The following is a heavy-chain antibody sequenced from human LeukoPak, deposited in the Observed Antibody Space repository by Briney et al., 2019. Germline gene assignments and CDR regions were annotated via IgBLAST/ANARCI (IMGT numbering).Heavy chain of an antibody. J-gene: IGHJ4*02. Sequence: ASVKVSCKASGYTFTSYGISWVRQAPGHGREWMGWMSAYNGNTNYAQKLQGRVTITTDTSTSTAYMELRSLRSDDTAVYYCARDPYYSGGSCYSDFDYWGQGTLVTVSS. V-gene: IGHV1-18*01. D-gene: IGHD2-15*01. CDR2: MSAYNGNT. CDR3: ARDPYYSGGSCYSDFDY. CDR1: GYTFTSYG.